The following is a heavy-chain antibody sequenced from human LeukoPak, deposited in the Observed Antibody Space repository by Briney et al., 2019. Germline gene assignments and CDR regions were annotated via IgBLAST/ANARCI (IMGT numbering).Heavy chain of an antibody. CDR1: GGSISSYY. J-gene: IGHJ5*02. Sequence: SETLSLTCTVSGGSISSYYWNWIRQPPGKGLEWIGYIYYSGSTNYNPSLKSRVTISVDTSKNQFSLKLSSVTAADTAVYYCAVGYCSSTSCYAAGWFDPWGQGTLVTVSS. CDR2: IYYSGST. V-gene: IGHV4-59*01. CDR3: AVGYCSSTSCYAAGWFDP. D-gene: IGHD2-2*01.